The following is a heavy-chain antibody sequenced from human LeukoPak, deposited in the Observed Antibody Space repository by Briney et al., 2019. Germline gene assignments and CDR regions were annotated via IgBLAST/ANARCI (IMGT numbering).Heavy chain of an antibody. V-gene: IGHV4-39*01. CDR1: GGSISSSSYY. J-gene: IGHJ5*02. Sequence: SETLSLTCTVSGGSISSSSYYWGWIRQPPGKGLEWIGSIYYSGSTYYNPSLKSRVTISVDTSKNQFSLKLSSVTAADTAVYYCAGNHYDFWSGAYNWFDPWGQGTLVTVSS. CDR2: IYYSGST. CDR3: AGNHYDFWSGAYNWFDP. D-gene: IGHD3-3*01.